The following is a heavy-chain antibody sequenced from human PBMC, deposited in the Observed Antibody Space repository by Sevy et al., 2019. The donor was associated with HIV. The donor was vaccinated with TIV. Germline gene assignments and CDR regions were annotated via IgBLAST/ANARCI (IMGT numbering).Heavy chain of an antibody. CDR2: IYYTGTT. V-gene: IGHV4-31*03. D-gene: IGHD2-8*02. CDR1: GGPISSDDYY. J-gene: IGHJ2*01. Sequence: SETLSLTCIFLGGPISSDDYYWTWFRRHPGRGLEWIGYIYYTGTTYYNPSLESRVTMSLDASKNQFSLRLSSVTAADTAVYYCARGNTVLPTGGFDLWGRGTLVTVSS. CDR3: ARGNTVLPTGGFDL.